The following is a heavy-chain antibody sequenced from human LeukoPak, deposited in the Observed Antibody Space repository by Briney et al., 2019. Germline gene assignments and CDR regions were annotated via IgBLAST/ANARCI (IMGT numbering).Heavy chain of an antibody. CDR1: GGSISSYY. CDR3: ATQLGIGYYYYGMDV. J-gene: IGHJ6*02. CDR2: IYYSGST. D-gene: IGHD7-27*01. V-gene: IGHV4-59*08. Sequence: SETLSLTCTVSGGSISSYYWSWIRQPPGKGLEWIGYIYYSGSTNYNPSLKSRVTISVDTSKNRFSLKLSSVTAADTAVYYCATQLGIGYYYYGMDVWGQGTTVTVSS.